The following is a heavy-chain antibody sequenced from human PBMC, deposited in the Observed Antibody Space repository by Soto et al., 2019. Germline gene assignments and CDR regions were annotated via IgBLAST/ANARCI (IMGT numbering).Heavy chain of an antibody. J-gene: IGHJ4*02. CDR1: GFTFSNYA. CDR3: AKERLGRGIDY. CDR2: VNNGGGGT. D-gene: IGHD3-10*01. V-gene: IGHV3-23*01. Sequence: EVLLLDSGGGLVQPGGSLRLSCAASGFTFSNYAMTWVRQAPGKGPEWISTVNNGGGGTYYGDSVKGRFTISRDNSKNTLYLQVSSLRAEDTAVYYCAKERLGRGIDYWGQGILVTVSS.